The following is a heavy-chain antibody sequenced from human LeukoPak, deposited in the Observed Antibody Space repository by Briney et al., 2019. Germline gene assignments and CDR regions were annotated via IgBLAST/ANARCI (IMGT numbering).Heavy chain of an antibody. CDR1: GGTISSYY. CDR2: IYYSGST. J-gene: IGHJ4*02. Sequence: SETLSLTCTVSGGTISSYYWSWIRQPPGKGLEWIGYIYYSGSTNYNPSLKSRVSISVDTSKNQFSLKLTSVTTADTAVYYCTRGTAVYGGNSPYYFDYWGQGTLVTVSS. CDR3: TRGTAVYGGNSPYYFDY. D-gene: IGHD4-23*01. V-gene: IGHV4-59*01.